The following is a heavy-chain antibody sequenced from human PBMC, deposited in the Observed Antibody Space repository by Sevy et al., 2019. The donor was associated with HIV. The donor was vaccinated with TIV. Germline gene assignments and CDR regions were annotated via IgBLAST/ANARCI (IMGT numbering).Heavy chain of an antibody. V-gene: IGHV3-23*01. CDR1: GFTFSSYA. CDR3: AKDGFKPSVGDENYYYYYMDV. D-gene: IGHD3-16*01. Sequence: VGSLRLSCAASGFTFSSYAMSWVRQAPGKGLEWVSAISGSGGSTYYADSVKGRFTISRDNSKNTLYLQMNSLRAEDTAVYYCAKDGFKPSVGDENYYYYYMDVWGKGTTVTVSS. J-gene: IGHJ6*03. CDR2: ISGSGGST.